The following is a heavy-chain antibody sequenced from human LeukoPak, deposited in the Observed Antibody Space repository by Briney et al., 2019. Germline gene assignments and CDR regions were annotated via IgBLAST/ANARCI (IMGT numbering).Heavy chain of an antibody. CDR3: ARGGIAVPGTNY. CDR2: ISSTSETI. Sequence: GGSLRLSCAASGFTFTSYNMNWVRQAPGKGLEWISYISSTSETIRYADSVKGRFTISRDNAKNSLYLQMNSLRAEDTAVYYCARGGIAVPGTNYWGQGTLVTVSS. V-gene: IGHV3-48*01. CDR1: GFTFTSYN. J-gene: IGHJ4*02. D-gene: IGHD6-19*01.